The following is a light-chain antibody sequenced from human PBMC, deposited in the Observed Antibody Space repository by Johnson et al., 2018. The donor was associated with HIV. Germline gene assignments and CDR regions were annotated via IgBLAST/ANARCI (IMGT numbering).Light chain of an antibody. CDR3: GTWDSSLILGAI. CDR1: SSNIGNNY. CDR2: ENN. J-gene: IGLJ1*01. Sequence: QSVLTQPPSVSAAPGQKVTISCSGSSSNIGNNYVSWYQQFPGTAPKLLIYENNKRPSGIPDRFSGSKSGPSATLGITGLQTGDEADYYCGTWDSSLILGAIFGTATKVTVL. V-gene: IGLV1-51*01.